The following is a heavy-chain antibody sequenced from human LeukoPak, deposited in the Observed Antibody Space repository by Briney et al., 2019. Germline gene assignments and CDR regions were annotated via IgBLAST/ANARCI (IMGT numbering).Heavy chain of an antibody. V-gene: IGHV3-23*01. CDR2: ISGSGGST. D-gene: IGHD4-17*01. J-gene: IGHJ4*02. CDR1: GFTLSSYA. Sequence: GGSLRLSCAASGFTLSSYATHWVRQAPGKGLEWVSAISGSGGSTYYADSVKGRFTISRDNSKNTLYLQMNSLRAEDTAVYYCAKDLTTETPYYFDYWGQGTLVTVSS. CDR3: AKDLTTETPYYFDY.